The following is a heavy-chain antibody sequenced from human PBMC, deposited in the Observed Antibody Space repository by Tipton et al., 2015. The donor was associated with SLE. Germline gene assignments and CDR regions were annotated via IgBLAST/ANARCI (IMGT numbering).Heavy chain of an antibody. D-gene: IGHD3-22*01. V-gene: IGHV1-18*01. CDR2: INPYTGNT. Sequence: QLVQSGAEVKKPGASVTVSCQAFGYTFTSYAISWVRQAPGQGLEWMGWINPYTGNTDYAQKVQGRVTMTTDTSRSTAYLELRSLRPDDTAVYFCVRSLPHYYDGSGYFFASWRQGSLVTVSS. CDR1: GYTFTSYA. J-gene: IGHJ5*01. CDR3: VRSLPHYYDGSGYFFAS.